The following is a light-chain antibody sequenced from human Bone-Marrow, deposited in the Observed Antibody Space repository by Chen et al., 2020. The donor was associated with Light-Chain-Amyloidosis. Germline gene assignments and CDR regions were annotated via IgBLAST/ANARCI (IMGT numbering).Light chain of an antibody. CDR2: YKSDSDR. Sequence: QAVLTQPSSLSASPGASASLTCTLRSGINVGAYRIYWFQQKPGSPPQYLLRYKSDSDRKQGSVVPSRFSGSTDTSANAGILLISGLQSEDDAAYYCLSWHIGAWVFGGGTKLSVL. V-gene: IGLV5-45*02. J-gene: IGLJ3*02. CDR1: SGINVGAYR. CDR3: LSWHIGAWV.